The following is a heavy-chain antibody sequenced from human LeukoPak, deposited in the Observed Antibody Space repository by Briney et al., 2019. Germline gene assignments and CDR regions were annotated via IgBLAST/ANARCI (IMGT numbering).Heavy chain of an antibody. J-gene: IGHJ4*02. CDR3: ARHGSVAYYDILTGYGARGYFDY. Sequence: SETLSLTCTVSGGSISSSSYYWGWIRQPPGKGLEWIGSIYYSGRTYYNPSLKSRVTISVDTSKNQFSLKLSSVTAADTAVYYCARHGSVAYYDILTGYGARGYFDYWGQGTLVTVSS. V-gene: IGHV4-39*01. D-gene: IGHD3-9*01. CDR1: GGSISSSSYY. CDR2: IYYSGRT.